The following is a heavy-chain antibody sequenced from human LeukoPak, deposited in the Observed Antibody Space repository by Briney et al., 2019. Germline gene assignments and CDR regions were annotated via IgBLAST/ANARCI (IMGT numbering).Heavy chain of an antibody. CDR3: ARKNYYDSSVAFDI. Sequence: GGSLRLSCAASGFTFSSYAMSWVRQAPGKGLEWVSGISGSGGSTYYADSVKGRFTISRDNSKNTLYLQMNSLRAEDTAVYYCARKNYYDSSVAFDIWGQGTMITVSS. CDR1: GFTFSSYA. J-gene: IGHJ3*02. D-gene: IGHD3-22*01. V-gene: IGHV3-23*01. CDR2: ISGSGGST.